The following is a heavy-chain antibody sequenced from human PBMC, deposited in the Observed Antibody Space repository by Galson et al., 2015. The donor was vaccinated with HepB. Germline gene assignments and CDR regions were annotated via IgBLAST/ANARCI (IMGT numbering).Heavy chain of an antibody. CDR3: AEEIPGGSGSYYGPIGY. D-gene: IGHD1-26*01. Sequence: SLRLSCAASGFTFSSYAMSWVRQAPGKGLEWVSAISGSGGSTYYADSVKGRFTISRDNSKNTLYLQMNSLRAEDTAVYYCAEEIPGGSGSYYGPIGYWGQGTLVTVSS. CDR2: ISGSGGST. CDR1: GFTFSSYA. V-gene: IGHV3-23*01. J-gene: IGHJ4*02.